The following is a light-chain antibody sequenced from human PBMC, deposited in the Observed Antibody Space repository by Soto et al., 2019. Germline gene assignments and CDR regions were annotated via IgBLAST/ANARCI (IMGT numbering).Light chain of an antibody. CDR2: GAS. J-gene: IGKJ1*01. Sequence: EVVLTQSPGTLSLSPRERATLSCRASQSVSNNYLAWYQHKPGQAPRLLIYGASNRAPGIPDRFSGSGSGPELTLTISRREPEDFAVYYCQQYAASPRTFGQGTLVEVK. V-gene: IGKV3-20*01. CDR3: QQYAASPRT. CDR1: QSVSNNY.